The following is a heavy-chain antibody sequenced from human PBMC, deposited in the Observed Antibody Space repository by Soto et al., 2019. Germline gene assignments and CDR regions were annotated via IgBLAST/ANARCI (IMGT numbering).Heavy chain of an antibody. CDR2: IIPIFGTA. CDR1: GGTFSSSA. J-gene: IGHJ4*02. CDR3: ASAPCTNGVCSSFDY. D-gene: IGHD2-8*01. Sequence: QVQLVQSGAEVKKPGSSVKVSCKASGGTFSSSAISWVRQAPGQGLAWMGVIIPIFGTANYSQKFQGRVRITADESTATTHMELRSLRSEDTAVYDCASAPCTNGVCSSFDYWGQGTLVTVSS. V-gene: IGHV1-69*01.